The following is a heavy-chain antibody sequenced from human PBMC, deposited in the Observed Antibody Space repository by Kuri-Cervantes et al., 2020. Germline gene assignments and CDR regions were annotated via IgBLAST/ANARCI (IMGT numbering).Heavy chain of an antibody. J-gene: IGHJ5*02. CDR2: IYYSGST. D-gene: IGHD3-10*01. Sequence: SETLSLTCTVSGGSVSSGSYYWGWIRQPPGKGLEWIGSIYYSGSTYYNPSLKSRVTISVDTSKNQFSLKLSSVTAADTAVYYCARAFRVLLWFGEFGPGWFDPWGQGTLVTVSS. V-gene: IGHV4-39*07. CDR3: ARAFRVLLWFGEFGPGWFDP. CDR1: GGSVSSGSYY.